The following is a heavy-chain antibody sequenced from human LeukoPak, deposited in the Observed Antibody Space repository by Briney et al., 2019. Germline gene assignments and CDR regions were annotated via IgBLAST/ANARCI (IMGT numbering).Heavy chain of an antibody. CDR1: GGSISSSSYY. V-gene: IGHV4-39*07. CDR3: ARDPYYYDSSGYYGPQGNLDI. D-gene: IGHD3-22*01. CDR2: IYYSGST. J-gene: IGHJ3*02. Sequence: PSETLSLTCTVSGGSISSSSYYWGWIRQPPGKGLERIGSIYYSGSTYYNPSLKSRVTISVDTSKNQFSLKLSSVTAADTAVYYCARDPYYYDSSGYYGPQGNLDIWGQGTMVTVSS.